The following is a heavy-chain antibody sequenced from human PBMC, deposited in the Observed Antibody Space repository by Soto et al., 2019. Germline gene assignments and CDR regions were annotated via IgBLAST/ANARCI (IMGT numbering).Heavy chain of an antibody. V-gene: IGHV3-53*01. D-gene: IGHD3-16*01. CDR3: ARVFMSYYYYMDV. CDR1: GFTVSSNY. J-gene: IGHJ6*03. CDR2: IYSGGST. Sequence: GGSLRLSCAASGFTVSSNYMSWVRQAPGKGLEWVSVIYSGGSTYYADSVKGRFTISRDNSKNTLYLQMNSLRAEDTAVYDCARVFMSYYYYMDVWGKGTTVTVSS.